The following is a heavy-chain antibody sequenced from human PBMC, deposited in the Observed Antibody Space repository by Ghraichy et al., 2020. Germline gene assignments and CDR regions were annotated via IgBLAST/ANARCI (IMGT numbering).Heavy chain of an antibody. CDR2: ISYDGSNK. V-gene: IGHV3-30*18. D-gene: IGHD3-10*01. J-gene: IGHJ4*02. Sequence: SLNISCAASGFTFSSYGMHWVRQAPGKGLEWVAVISYDGSNKYYADSVKGRFTISRDNSKNTLYLQMNSLRAEDTAVYYCAKDRRPSGSGSSPFDYWGQGTLVTVSS. CDR1: GFTFSSYG. CDR3: AKDRRPSGSGSSPFDY.